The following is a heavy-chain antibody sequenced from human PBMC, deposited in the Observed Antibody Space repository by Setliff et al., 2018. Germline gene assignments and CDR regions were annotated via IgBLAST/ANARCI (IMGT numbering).Heavy chain of an antibody. Sequence: SETLSLTCAVSGGSISSGNWWSWVRQTPGKGLEWIGEINHSGKTNHKPSLKSRVTMSVDKSKNQFSLKLNSVTAADTAVYYCAAIGLYYFDYWGRGTLVTVSS. CDR2: INHSGKT. CDR3: AAIGLYYFDY. D-gene: IGHD2-2*01. V-gene: IGHV4-4*02. J-gene: IGHJ4*02. CDR1: GGSISSGNW.